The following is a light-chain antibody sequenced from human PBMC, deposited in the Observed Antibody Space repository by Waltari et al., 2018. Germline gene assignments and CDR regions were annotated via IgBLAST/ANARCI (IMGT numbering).Light chain of an antibody. CDR2: GAA. J-gene: IGKJ1*01. Sequence: EIVLTQSPGTLSLSPGERATLSCRASQRVSRALAWYQQNPGQAPRLLIYGAANRATGIPDRFSGSGSGADFSLIISRLEPEDFAVYYCQHYVSLAVTFGQGTKVEIK. V-gene: IGKV3-20*01. CDR1: QRVSRA. CDR3: QHYVSLAVT.